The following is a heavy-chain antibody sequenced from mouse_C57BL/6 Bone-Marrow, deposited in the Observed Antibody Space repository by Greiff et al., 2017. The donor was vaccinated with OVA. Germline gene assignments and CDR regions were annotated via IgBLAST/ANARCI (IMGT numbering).Heavy chain of an antibody. CDR1: GYTFTDHT. CDR2: IYPRDGST. D-gene: IGHD2-3*01. CDR3: ARNDGYLLYYAMDY. V-gene: IGHV1-78*01. Sequence: VKLMESDAELVKPGASVKISCKVSGYTFTDHTIHWMKQRPEQGLEWIGYIYPRDGSTKYNEKFKGKATLTADKSSSTAYMQLNSLTSEDSAVYFCARNDGYLLYYAMDYWGQGTSVTVSS. J-gene: IGHJ4*01.